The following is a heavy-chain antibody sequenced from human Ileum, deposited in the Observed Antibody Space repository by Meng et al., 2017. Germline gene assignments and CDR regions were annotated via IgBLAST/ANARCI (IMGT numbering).Heavy chain of an antibody. V-gene: IGHV4-59*08. J-gene: IGHJ4*02. CDR1: GCSISSYY. Sequence: QVQLQESGPGLVKPSETLSLTCTVSGCSISSYYWRWIRQPPGKGLEWIGYIYYNGSTNYNPSLKSRLTMSVDTSKNQFSPKLSSVTAADTAVYYCARREYDSRGYYFDYWGQGTLVTVSS. CDR3: ARREYDSRGYYFDY. CDR2: IYYNGST. D-gene: IGHD3-22*01.